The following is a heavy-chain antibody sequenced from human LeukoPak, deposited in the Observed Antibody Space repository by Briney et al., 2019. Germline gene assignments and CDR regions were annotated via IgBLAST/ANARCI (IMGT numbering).Heavy chain of an antibody. CDR1: GGSISGGTYY. D-gene: IGHD1-20*01. J-gene: IGHJ4*02. Sequence: SQTLSLTCTVSGGSISGGTYYWSWIRQPAGKGLEWIGRIYTSGSTNYNPSLKSRVTISVDTSKNQFSLKLSSVTAADTAVYYCARRGQGDGITGTTGDFDYWGQGTLVTVSS. CDR3: ARRGQGDGITGTTGDFDY. CDR2: IYTSGST. V-gene: IGHV4-61*02.